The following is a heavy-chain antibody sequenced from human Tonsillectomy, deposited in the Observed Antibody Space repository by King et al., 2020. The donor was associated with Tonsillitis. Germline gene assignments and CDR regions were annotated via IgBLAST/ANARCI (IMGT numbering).Heavy chain of an antibody. V-gene: IGHV1-2*02. D-gene: IGHD3-22*01. CDR1: GYTFSAYY. CDR2: INPNNGGT. Sequence: HEQLVQSGAEVKKPGASVKVSCKASGYTFSAYYIHWVRQAPGQGLEWMGWINPNNGGTNYAQKLQGRVTMTRDTSISTAYMELSRLRSDDSAVYYCARDVTMIVVVMGYWGQGTPVTVSS. J-gene: IGHJ4*02. CDR3: ARDVTMIVVVMGY.